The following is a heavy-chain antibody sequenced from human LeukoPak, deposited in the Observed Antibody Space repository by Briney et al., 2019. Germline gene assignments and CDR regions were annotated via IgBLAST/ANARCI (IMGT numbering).Heavy chain of an antibody. D-gene: IGHD6-19*01. V-gene: IGHV4-59*08. Sequence: PSETLSLTCTVSGGSISSYYWSRIRQPPGKGLEWIGYIYYTGSTNYNPSLKSRVTISVDTSKNQFSPKLSSVTAADTAVYYCARGQWLDDYWGQGTPVTVSS. J-gene: IGHJ4*02. CDR2: IYYTGST. CDR3: ARGQWLDDY. CDR1: GGSISSYY.